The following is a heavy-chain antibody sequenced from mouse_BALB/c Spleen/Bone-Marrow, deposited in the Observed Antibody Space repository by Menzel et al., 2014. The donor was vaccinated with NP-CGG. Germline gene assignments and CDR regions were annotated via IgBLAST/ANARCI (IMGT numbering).Heavy chain of an antibody. V-gene: IGHV1-14*01. CDR2: INPYNDGT. CDR3: ARVHYGYDGTSSWFAY. D-gene: IGHD2-2*01. CDR1: GYTFTNYV. J-gene: IGHJ3*01. Sequence: EVKLMESGPELVKPGASVKMSCKASGYTFTNYVMHWVKQKPGQGLEWIGYINPYNDGTKYNEKFKGKATLTSDKSSSTAYMDLSSLTSEDSAVYYCARVHYGYDGTSSWFAYWGQGTLVTVSA.